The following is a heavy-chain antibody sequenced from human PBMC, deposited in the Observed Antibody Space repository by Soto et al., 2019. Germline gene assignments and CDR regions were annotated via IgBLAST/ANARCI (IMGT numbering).Heavy chain of an antibody. J-gene: IGHJ4*02. CDR3: ARRYGGKFDY. CDR1: GGSISNYY. CDR2: IYYSGST. D-gene: IGHD1-26*01. V-gene: IGHV4-59*01. Sequence: SETLSLTCTVSGGSISNYYWSWIRQPPGKGLEWIGYIYYSGSTNYNPSLKSRVTISVDTSKNQFSLKLSSVTAADTAVYYCARRYGGKFDYWGQGTLVTVSS.